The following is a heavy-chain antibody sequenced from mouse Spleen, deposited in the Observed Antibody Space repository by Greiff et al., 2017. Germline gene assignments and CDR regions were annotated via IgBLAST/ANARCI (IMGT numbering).Heavy chain of an antibody. D-gene: IGHD1-1*01. CDR3: ARPITTVEPLFAY. CDR2: INPNNGGT. CDR1: GYTFTDYY. V-gene: IGHV1-26*01. Sequence: EVQLQQSGPELVKPGASVKISCKASGYTFTDYYMNWVKQSHGKSLEWIGDINPNNGGTSYNQKFKGKATLTVDKSSSTAYMELRSLTSEDSAVYYCARPITTVEPLFAYWGQGTLVTVSA. J-gene: IGHJ3*01.